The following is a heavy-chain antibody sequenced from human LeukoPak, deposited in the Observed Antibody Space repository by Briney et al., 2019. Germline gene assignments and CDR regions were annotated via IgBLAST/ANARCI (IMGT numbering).Heavy chain of an antibody. D-gene: IGHD6-13*01. Sequence: ASVKVSCKASGYTFTSYGISWVRQAPGQGLDWMGWISGYNDNTNYAQNLQGRVTMTTDTSTSTAYMELRSLRSDDTAVYYCARGRYPHTSSWYGDAFDIWGQGTMVTVSS. CDR2: ISGYNDNT. CDR1: GYTFTSYG. J-gene: IGHJ3*02. CDR3: ARGRYPHTSSWYGDAFDI. V-gene: IGHV1-18*01.